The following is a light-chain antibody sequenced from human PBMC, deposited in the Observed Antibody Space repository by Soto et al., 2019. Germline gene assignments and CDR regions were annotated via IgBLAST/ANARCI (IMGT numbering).Light chain of an antibody. Sequence: EIVLTQSPGTLSLSPGERATLSCRASQSASSSYLAWHQQKPGQAPRLLIYGASSRATGIPDRFSGSGSGTDFTLTISRMEPEDFAVYYCHQYGSSPSYTFGQGTKLEIK. CDR1: QSASSSY. CDR2: GAS. J-gene: IGKJ2*01. CDR3: HQYGSSPSYT. V-gene: IGKV3-20*01.